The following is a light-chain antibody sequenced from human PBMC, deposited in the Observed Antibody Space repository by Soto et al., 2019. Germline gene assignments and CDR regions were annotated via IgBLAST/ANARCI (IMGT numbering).Light chain of an antibody. CDR1: SSNIGAGYD. V-gene: IGLV1-40*01. CDR3: QSYDSSLRVV. Sequence: QAVLTQPPSVSGAPGQRVTISCTGSSSNIGAGYDVHWYQQLPGTAPKLLIYGNSNRPSRVPGRFSGSKSGTSASLAITGLQAEDEADYYCQSYDSSLRVVFGGGTKLTVL. J-gene: IGLJ2*01. CDR2: GNS.